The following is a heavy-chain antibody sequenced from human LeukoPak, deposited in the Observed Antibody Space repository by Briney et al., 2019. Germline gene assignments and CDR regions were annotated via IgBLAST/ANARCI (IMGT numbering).Heavy chain of an antibody. Sequence: PGGSLRLSCAASGFTFSSYGMHWVRQAPGKGLEWVAVISYDGSNKYYADSVKGRLTISRDNSKNTLYLQMNSLRAEDTAVYYCAKGGHVVVTATDHFDPWGQGTLVTVSS. D-gene: IGHD2-21*02. J-gene: IGHJ5*02. CDR2: ISYDGSNK. V-gene: IGHV3-30*18. CDR1: GFTFSSYG. CDR3: AKGGHVVVTATDHFDP.